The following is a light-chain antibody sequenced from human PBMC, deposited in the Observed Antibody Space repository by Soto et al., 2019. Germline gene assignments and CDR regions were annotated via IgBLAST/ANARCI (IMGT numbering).Light chain of an antibody. V-gene: IGLV2-14*01. J-gene: IGLJ1*01. CDR3: SSYTSSITHV. CDR2: DVN. CDR1: SSDVGGYNY. Sequence: QSALTQPASVSGSPGQSITISCTGTSSDVGGYNYVSWYQQHPGKAPKLMIYDVNNRPSGVSNRFSGSKSGNTASLTISGLQAEDEADYYCSSYTSSITHVFGTGTKVTVL.